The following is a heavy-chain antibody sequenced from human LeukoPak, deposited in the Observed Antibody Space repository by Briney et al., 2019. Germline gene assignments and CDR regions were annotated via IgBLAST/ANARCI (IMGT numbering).Heavy chain of an antibody. CDR1: GGSSSDYD. D-gene: IGHD2/OR15-2a*01. Sequence: PSETLSLTCAVYGGSSSDYDWTWVRQPPGKGLEWIGEINHSGSTNYNPSLESRVTISVDTSKNQFSLKVTSVTAADTAVYYCARGAYLSALNYWGQGILVTVSS. J-gene: IGHJ4*02. V-gene: IGHV4-34*01. CDR2: INHSGST. CDR3: ARGAYLSALNY.